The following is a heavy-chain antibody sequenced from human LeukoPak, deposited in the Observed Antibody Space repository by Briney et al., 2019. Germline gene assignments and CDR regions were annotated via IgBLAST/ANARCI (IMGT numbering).Heavy chain of an antibody. CDR3: AREVFSKRIMNY. CDR2: IIPIFGTA. V-gene: IGHV1-69*13. Sequence: SVKVSCKASGGTFSSYAISWVRQAPGQGLEWMGGIIPIFGTANYAQKFQGRVTITADESTSTAYMELSSLRFEDTAVYYCAREVFSKRIMNYWGQGTLVTVSS. D-gene: IGHD3-16*01. J-gene: IGHJ4*02. CDR1: GGTFSSYA.